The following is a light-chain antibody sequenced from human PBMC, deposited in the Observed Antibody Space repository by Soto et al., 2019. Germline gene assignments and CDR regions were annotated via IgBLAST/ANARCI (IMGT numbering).Light chain of an antibody. J-gene: IGKJ1*01. Sequence: EIVLTQSPGTLSLSPGERATLSCRVSQSVSSSYLAWYQQKPGQAPRLLIYGASSRATGIPDRFSGSGSGTDFTLTISRLDPEDFAVYYCQQYGSSAWTFGQGTKVEIK. CDR1: QSVSSSY. CDR2: GAS. V-gene: IGKV3-20*01. CDR3: QQYGSSAWT.